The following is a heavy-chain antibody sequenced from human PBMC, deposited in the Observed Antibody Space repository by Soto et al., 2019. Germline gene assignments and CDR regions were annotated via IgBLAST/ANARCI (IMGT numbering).Heavy chain of an antibody. J-gene: IGHJ4*02. Sequence: QVQLQESGPGLVKPSQTLSLTCTVSGGSISSGDYYWSWIRQHPGKGLEWIGYIYYSGSTYYNPSRKGRVTISVDSSTNQFSLRLSSVTAADTAVYYCARLYNDFDYWGQGTLVTVPS. V-gene: IGHV4-31*03. CDR1: GGSISSGDYY. CDR3: ARLYNDFDY. CDR2: IYYSGST. D-gene: IGHD1-20*01.